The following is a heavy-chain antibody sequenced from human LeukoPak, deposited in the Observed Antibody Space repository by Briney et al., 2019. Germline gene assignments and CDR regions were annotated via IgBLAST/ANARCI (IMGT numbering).Heavy chain of an antibody. CDR2: IFPSGTT. D-gene: IGHD5-12*01. J-gene: IGHJ6*02. V-gene: IGHV4-30-2*01. Sequence: SQTLSLTCAVSGGSISGGGYSWSWIRQPPGKGLEWIGYIFPSGTTSYNPPLKSRITISVDKSKNQFSLKLNSVTAADTAVYYCARARGYSGYTPNYYYGLDVWGQGTTVTVSS. CDR3: ARARGYSGYTPNYYYGLDV. CDR1: GGSISGGGYS.